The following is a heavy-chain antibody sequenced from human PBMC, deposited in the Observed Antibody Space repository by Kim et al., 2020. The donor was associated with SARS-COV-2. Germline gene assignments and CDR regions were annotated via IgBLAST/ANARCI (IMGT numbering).Heavy chain of an antibody. D-gene: IGHD4-17*01. CDR3: ARNPYYGCYYYGMDV. Sequence: GGSLRLSCAASGFTVSSNYMSWVRQAPGKGLEWVSVIYSGGSTYYADSVKGRFTITRDNSKNTLYLQMNSLRAEDTAVYYCARNPYYGCYYYGMDVWGQGTTVTVSS. CDR1: GFTVSSNY. CDR2: IYSGGST. J-gene: IGHJ6*02. V-gene: IGHV3-53*01.